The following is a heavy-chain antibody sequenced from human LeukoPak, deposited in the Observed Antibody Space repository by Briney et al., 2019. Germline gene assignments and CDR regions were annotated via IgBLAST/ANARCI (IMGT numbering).Heavy chain of an antibody. CDR2: IYYSGST. CDR3: AREGSFPDY. V-gene: IGHV4-39*07. J-gene: IGHJ4*02. CDR1: GGSISSSSYY. D-gene: IGHD1-26*01. Sequence: SETLSLTCTVSGGSISSSSYYWGWIRQPPGKGLEWIGSIYYSGSTYYNPSLKSRVTMSVDTSKNQFSLKLSSVTAADTAVYYCAREGSFPDYWGQGTLVTVSS.